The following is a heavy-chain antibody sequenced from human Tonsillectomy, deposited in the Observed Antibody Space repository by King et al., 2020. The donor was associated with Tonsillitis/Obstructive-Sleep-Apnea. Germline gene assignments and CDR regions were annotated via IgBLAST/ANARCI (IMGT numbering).Heavy chain of an antibody. J-gene: IGHJ6*04. V-gene: IGHV3-30*04. D-gene: IGHD3-22*01. CDR1: GFTFSSYA. Sequence: VQLVESGGGVVQPGRSLRLSCAASGFTFSSYAMYWVRQAPGKGLEWVAVISYDGSKKDYSDSVKGRFTISRDNSKNTLYLQMNSLRAEDTAVYYCARNWAMIVVVTPMLDVWSKGSTVTVSS. CDR3: ARNWAMIVVVTPMLDV. CDR2: ISYDGSKK.